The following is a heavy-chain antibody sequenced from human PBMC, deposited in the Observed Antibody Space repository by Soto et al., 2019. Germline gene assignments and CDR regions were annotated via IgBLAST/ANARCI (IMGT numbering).Heavy chain of an antibody. Sequence: GASVKVSCKASGFTFTSSAVQWVRQARGQRLEWIGWIVVGSGNTNYAQKSKERVTITRDMSTSTAYMELSSLRSEDTAVYYCAATYYYDSSGYFYFDYWGQGTLVTVSS. J-gene: IGHJ4*02. D-gene: IGHD3-22*01. V-gene: IGHV1-58*01. CDR2: IVVGSGNT. CDR1: GFTFTSSA. CDR3: AATYYYDSSGYFYFDY.